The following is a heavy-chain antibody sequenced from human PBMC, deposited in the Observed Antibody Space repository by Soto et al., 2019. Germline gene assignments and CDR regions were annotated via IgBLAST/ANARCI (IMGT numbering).Heavy chain of an antibody. J-gene: IGHJ6*03. CDR2: INPSGGST. CDR1: GYTFTSYY. Sequence: GSSVKVSCKASGYTFTSYYMHWVRQAPGQGLEWMGIINPSGGSTSYAQKFQGRVTMTRDTSTSTVYMELSSLRSEDTAVYYCARAGRDILTGYKYYYYYYMDVWGKGTTVTVSS. D-gene: IGHD3-9*01. CDR3: ARAGRDILTGYKYYYYYYMDV. V-gene: IGHV1-46*03.